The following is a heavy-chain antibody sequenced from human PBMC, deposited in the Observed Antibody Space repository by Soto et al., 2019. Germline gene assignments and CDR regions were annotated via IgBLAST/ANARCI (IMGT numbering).Heavy chain of an antibody. V-gene: IGHV4-59*08. Sequence: QVQLQESGPGLVKASETQSLTCTVTGGTITKYYCSWFRQPPGKGLEWIGYIQYSGYSAYNLSLKRRVTMSMDTSKTHFSLMLESVTAADTAVYYCARHGFGTLHGLVDVWGQGTTVIVSS. CDR1: GGTITKYY. D-gene: IGHD3-10*01. CDR2: IQYSGYS. CDR3: ARHGFGTLHGLVDV. J-gene: IGHJ6*02.